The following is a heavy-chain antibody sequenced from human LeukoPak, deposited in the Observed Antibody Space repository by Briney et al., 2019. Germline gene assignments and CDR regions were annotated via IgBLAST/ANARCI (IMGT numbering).Heavy chain of an antibody. CDR3: ARAPTTVVRNNWFDP. CDR1: GYTFTSYY. D-gene: IGHD4-23*01. J-gene: IGHJ5*02. CDR2: INPSGGST. V-gene: IGHV1-46*01. Sequence: ASVKGSCKASGYTFTSYYMHWVRQAPGQGLEWMGIINPSGGSTSYAQKFQGRVTMTRDTSTSTVYMELSSLRSEDTAVYYCARAPTTVVRNNWFDPWGQGTLVTVSS.